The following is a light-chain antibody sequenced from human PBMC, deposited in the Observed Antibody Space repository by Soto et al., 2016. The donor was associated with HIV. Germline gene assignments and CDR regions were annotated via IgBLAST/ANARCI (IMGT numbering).Light chain of an antibody. CDR2: AAS. Sequence: IRMTQSPSSFSASTGDRVTITCRASQGINNYLAWFQQKPGKVPKRLIYAASSLQSGVPSRFTGSGSGTEFTLTISSLQPEDFATYYCLHYSTYPLTFGGGTKVEI. J-gene: IGKJ4*01. V-gene: IGKV1-17*03. CDR3: LHYSTYPLT. CDR1: QGINNY.